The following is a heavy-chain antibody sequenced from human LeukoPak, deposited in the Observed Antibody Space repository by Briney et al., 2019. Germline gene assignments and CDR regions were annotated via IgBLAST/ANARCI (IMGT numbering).Heavy chain of an antibody. CDR3: ASSGDSSGYQWGSIDY. V-gene: IGHV4-59*01. CDR1: GGSISSYY. D-gene: IGHD3-22*01. J-gene: IGHJ4*02. Sequence: SETLSLTCTVSGGSISSYYWSWIRQPPGKGLEWIGYIYYSGSTNYNPSLKSRVTISVDTSKNQFSLKLSSVTAADTAVYYCASSGDSSGYQWGSIDYWGQGTLVTVSS. CDR2: IYYSGST.